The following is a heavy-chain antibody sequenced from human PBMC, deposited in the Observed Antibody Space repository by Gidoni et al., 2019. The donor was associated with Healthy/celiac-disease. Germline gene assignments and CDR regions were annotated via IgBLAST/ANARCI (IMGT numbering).Heavy chain of an antibody. CDR1: GFTFSSYA. J-gene: IGHJ4*02. Sequence: EVQLLESGGGLVQPGGSLRLSCAASGFTFSSYAMSWVRQAPGKGLEWVSAISGSGGSTYYADSVKGRFTISRDNSKNTLYLQMNSLRAEDTAVYYCATQLTYYYDSSGYPNYFDYWGQGTLVTVSS. V-gene: IGHV3-23*01. CDR3: ATQLTYYYDSSGYPNYFDY. CDR2: ISGSGGST. D-gene: IGHD3-22*01.